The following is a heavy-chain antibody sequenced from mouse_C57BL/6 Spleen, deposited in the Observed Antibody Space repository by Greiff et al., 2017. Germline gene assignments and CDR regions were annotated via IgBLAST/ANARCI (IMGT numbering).Heavy chain of an antibody. V-gene: IGHV1-62-2*01. J-gene: IGHJ4*01. D-gene: IGHD2-1*01. CDR1: GYTFTEYT. Sequence: QVQLQQSGAELVKPGASVKLSCKASGYTFTEYTIHWVKQRSGQGLEWIGWFYPGSGSIKYNEKFKDKATLTADKSSSTVYVELSRLTSEDSAVYFCARDEEGYGNLRPYAMDYWGQGTSVTVSA. CDR3: ARDEEGYGNLRPYAMDY. CDR2: FYPGSGSI.